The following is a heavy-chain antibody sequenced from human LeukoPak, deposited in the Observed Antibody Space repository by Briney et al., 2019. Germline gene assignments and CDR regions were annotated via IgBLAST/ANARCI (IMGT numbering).Heavy chain of an antibody. CDR1: GFTSDDYA. CDR3: AKGIYSGYYQGAFDY. J-gene: IGHJ4*02. CDR2: ISWNSGSI. Sequence: PGGSLRLSCAASGFTSDDYAMHWVRQAPGKGLEWVSGISWNSGSIGYADSVEGRFTISRDNAKNSLYLQMNSLRAEDTALYYCAKGIYSGYYQGAFDYWGQGTLVTVSS. V-gene: IGHV3-9*02. D-gene: IGHD3-22*01.